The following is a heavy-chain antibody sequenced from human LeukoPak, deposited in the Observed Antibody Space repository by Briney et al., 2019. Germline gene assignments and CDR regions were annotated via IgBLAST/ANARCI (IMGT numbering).Heavy chain of an antibody. CDR2: TRGSDSST. V-gene: IGHV3-23*01. Sequence: PGGCLRLSCAASGFTFSNYAMNWGRQAPGKGLEWVSATRGSDSSTYYADSVKGRVTISRDNSKNTLYLKMNRLRADDTAVYYCARRTVAGEFYWGQGTLVRVSS. J-gene: IGHJ4*02. D-gene: IGHD6-19*01. CDR3: ARRTVAGEFY. CDR1: GFTFSNYA.